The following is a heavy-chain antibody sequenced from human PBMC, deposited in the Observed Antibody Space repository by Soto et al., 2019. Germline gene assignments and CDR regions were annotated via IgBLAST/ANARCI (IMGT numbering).Heavy chain of an antibody. Sequence: GASRKVSCKASGYTFTSYGISWVRQAPGQGLEWMGWISAYNGNTNYAQKLQGRVTMTTDTSTSTAYMELRSLRSDDTAVYYCARVSAGITGTTESDYYYYGMDVWGQGTTVTVSS. D-gene: IGHD1-7*01. CDR2: ISAYNGNT. V-gene: IGHV1-18*04. J-gene: IGHJ6*02. CDR1: GYTFTSYG. CDR3: ARVSAGITGTTESDYYYYGMDV.